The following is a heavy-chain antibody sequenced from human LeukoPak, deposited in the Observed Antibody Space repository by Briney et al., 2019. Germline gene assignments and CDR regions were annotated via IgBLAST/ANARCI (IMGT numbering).Heavy chain of an antibody. J-gene: IGHJ3*02. CDR3: ARGGMQYSSSWYDAFDI. D-gene: IGHD6-13*01. V-gene: IGHV1-69*06. CDR1: GGTFSSYA. CDR2: IIPIFGTA. Sequence: SVKVSCKASGGTFSSYAISWVRQAPGQGLEWMGGIIPIFGTANYAQKFQGRVTITADKSTSTAYMELSSLRSEDTAVYYCARGGMQYSSSWYDAFDIWGQGTMVTVSS.